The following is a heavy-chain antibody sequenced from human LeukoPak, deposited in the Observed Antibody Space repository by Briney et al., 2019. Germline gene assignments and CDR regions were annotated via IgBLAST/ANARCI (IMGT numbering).Heavy chain of an antibody. CDR2: IIPTFGTA. Sequence: ASVKVSCKASGGTFSSYAISCVRQAPGQGLEWMGGIIPTFGTANYAQKFQGRVTITADESTSTAYMELSSLRSEDTAVYYCARRYQDYRNRYYGMDVWDQGTTVTVSS. CDR1: GGTFSSYA. D-gene: IGHD4-11*01. V-gene: IGHV1-69*13. CDR3: ARRYQDYRNRYYGMDV. J-gene: IGHJ6*02.